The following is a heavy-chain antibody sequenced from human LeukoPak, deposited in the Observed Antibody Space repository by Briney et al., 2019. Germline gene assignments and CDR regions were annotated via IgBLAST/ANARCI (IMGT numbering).Heavy chain of an antibody. V-gene: IGHV3-23*01. D-gene: IGHD4-17*01. CDR1: GFTFSSYA. CDR2: ISGSGGST. CDR3: AKDGGPDYGDYDDAFDI. Sequence: GGSLRLSCAASGFTFSSYAMRWVRQAPGKGLEWVSAISGSGGSTYYADSVKGRFTISRDNSKNTLYLQMNSLRAEDTAVYYCAKDGGPDYGDYDDAFDIWGQGTMVTVSS. J-gene: IGHJ3*02.